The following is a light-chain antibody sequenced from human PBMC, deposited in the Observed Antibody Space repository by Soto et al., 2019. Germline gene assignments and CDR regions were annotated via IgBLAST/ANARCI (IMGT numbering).Light chain of an antibody. J-gene: IGKJ1*01. CDR3: QQYGGSTKT. CDR2: GAS. CDR1: QSVTSSY. V-gene: IGKV3-20*01. Sequence: EIVLTQSPGTLSLSPGEGATLSCRASQSVTSSYLAWYQQKPGQAPRLLIYGASSRATGIPDRFSGSGSGTDFTLTISRLEPEDFAVYYCQQYGGSTKTFGQGTKVDIK.